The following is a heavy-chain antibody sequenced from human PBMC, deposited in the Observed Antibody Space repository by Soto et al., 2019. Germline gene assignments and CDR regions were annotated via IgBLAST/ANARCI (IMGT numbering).Heavy chain of an antibody. V-gene: IGHV1-18*01. J-gene: IGHJ5*02. D-gene: IGHD2-15*01. CDR2: ISAYNGNT. CDR3: ARVVVAATGYRWFDP. CDR1: GYTFTSYG. Sequence: QVQLVQSGAEVKKPGASVKVSCKASGYTFTSYGISWVRQAPGQGLEWMGWISAYNGNTKYAQKLQGRVTMTTDTSTSTDYMELRSLRSDDTAVYYCARVVVAATGYRWFDPWGQGTLVTVSA.